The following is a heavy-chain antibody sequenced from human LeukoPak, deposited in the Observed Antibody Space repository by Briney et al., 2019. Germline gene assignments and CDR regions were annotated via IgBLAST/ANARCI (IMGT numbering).Heavy chain of an antibody. CDR2: IRQDGIEQ. CDR3: ARDKMQQSTEGSNFDH. CDR1: GFTFSSYW. Sequence: GGSLRLSCAASGFTFSSYWMSWVRQAPGKGLEWVANIRQDGIEQYYVDSVKGRFTISRDNAKNSLYLQMNSLRVEDTAVYYCARDKMQQSTEGSNFDHWGQGTLVTVSS. V-gene: IGHV3-7*01. D-gene: IGHD6-13*01. J-gene: IGHJ4*02.